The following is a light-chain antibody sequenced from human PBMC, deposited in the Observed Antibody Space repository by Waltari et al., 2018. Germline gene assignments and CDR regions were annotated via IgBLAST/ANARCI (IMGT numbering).Light chain of an antibody. J-gene: IGLJ2*01. CDR1: SGHSSYA. Sequence: QPVVTQSSSASASLGASVKLTCTLDSGHSSYAVAWYQLQAEKGPRFLMKINSDGRHSKGGEIADRFSGSSSGAERFLSISSVQSEDEADYYCQTWGTGFVIFGGGTKLTVL. CDR3: QTWGTGFVI. V-gene: IGLV4-69*02. CDR2: INSDGRH.